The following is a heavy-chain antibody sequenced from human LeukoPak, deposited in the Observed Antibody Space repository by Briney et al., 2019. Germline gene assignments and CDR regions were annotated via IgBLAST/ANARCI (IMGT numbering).Heavy chain of an antibody. CDR3: ARALRGVAAAGTPNWFDP. J-gene: IGHJ5*02. V-gene: IGHV4-31*03. CDR1: GGSISSGGYY. D-gene: IGHD6-13*01. CDR2: IYYSGST. Sequence: PSQTLSLTCTVSGGSISSGGYYWSWIRQHPGKGLEWIGYIYYSGSTYYNPSLKSRVTISVDTSKNQFSLKLSSVTAADTAVYYCARALRGVAAAGTPNWFDPWGQGTLATVSS.